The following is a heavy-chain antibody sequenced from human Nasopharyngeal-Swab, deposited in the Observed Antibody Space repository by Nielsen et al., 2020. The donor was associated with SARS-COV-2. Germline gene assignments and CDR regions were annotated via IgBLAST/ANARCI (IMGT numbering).Heavy chain of an antibody. D-gene: IGHD5-12*01. V-gene: IGHV3-7*04. Sequence: GESLRLSCAASGFTFSSYWMSWVRQAPGKGLEWVANIKQDGSEKYYVDSVKGRFTISRDNAKNSLYLQMNSLRAEDTAVYYCARGGYSGYEYYFDYWGQGTLVTVSS. J-gene: IGHJ4*02. CDR3: ARGGYSGYEYYFDY. CDR1: GFTFSSYW. CDR2: IKQDGSEK.